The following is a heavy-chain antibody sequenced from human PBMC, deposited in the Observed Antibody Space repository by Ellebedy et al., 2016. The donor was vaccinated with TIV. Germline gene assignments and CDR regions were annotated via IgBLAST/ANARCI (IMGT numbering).Heavy chain of an antibody. D-gene: IGHD3-22*01. CDR1: GFTFTNYW. J-gene: IGHJ4*02. CDR2: INNDGNTT. CDR3: ARDYYDSSGYYAFDY. V-gene: IGHV3-74*01. Sequence: GESLKISCAASGFTFTNYWMHWVRQAPGKGLVWVSRINNDGNTTSYADSVEGRFTISRDNARNTLYLQMNSLRAEDTAVYYCARDYYDSSGYYAFDYWGQGTLVTVSS.